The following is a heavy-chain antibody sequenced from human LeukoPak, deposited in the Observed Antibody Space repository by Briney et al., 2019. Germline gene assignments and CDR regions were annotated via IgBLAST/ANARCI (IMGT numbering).Heavy chain of an antibody. CDR2: INPNSGGT. Sequence: ASVKVSCKASGYTFTGYYMHWVPQAPGQGLEWMGWINPNSGGTNYAQKFQGRVTMTRDTSISTAYMELSRLRSNDAAVYYCARGYCGGDCDDAFDIWGQGTMVTVSS. D-gene: IGHD2-21*02. CDR3: ARGYCGGDCDDAFDI. J-gene: IGHJ3*02. CDR1: GYTFTGYY. V-gene: IGHV1-2*02.